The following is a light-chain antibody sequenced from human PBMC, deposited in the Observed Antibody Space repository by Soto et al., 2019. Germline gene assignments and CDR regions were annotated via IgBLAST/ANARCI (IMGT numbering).Light chain of an antibody. CDR3: AAWDDSLNGLYV. CDR1: SSNIGSNT. CDR2: SNN. V-gene: IGLV1-44*01. J-gene: IGLJ1*01. Sequence: QSVLTQSPSASGTPGQRVTISCSGSSSNIGSNTVNWYQQLPGTAPKLLIYSNNQRPSGVPDRFSGSKSGTSASLAISGLQSEDGTDYYCAAWDDSLNGLYVFGTGTKLTVL.